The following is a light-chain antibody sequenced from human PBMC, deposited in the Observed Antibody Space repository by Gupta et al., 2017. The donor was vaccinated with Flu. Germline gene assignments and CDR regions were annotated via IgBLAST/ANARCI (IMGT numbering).Light chain of an antibody. J-gene: IGKJ1*01. CDR1: QSLRNSNGYNY. CDR2: LAF. Sequence: DIVITHSTPSLPVITGEPASIYCRSSQSLRNSNGYNYLDWYLQKPGQPPQLLIYLAFSWASGVPDRFSGSGSGTDFTLNISRVKADDVGVYYCRQGLQTPMTFGQGTKVEIK. V-gene: IGKV2-28*01. CDR3: RQGLQTPMT.